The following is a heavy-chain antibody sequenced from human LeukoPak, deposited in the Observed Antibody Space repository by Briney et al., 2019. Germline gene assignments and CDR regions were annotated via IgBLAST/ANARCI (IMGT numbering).Heavy chain of an antibody. J-gene: IGHJ3*02. CDR3: AKDGPHDYVWGSYRQVKAFDI. CDR1: GFTFSSYA. D-gene: IGHD3-16*02. CDR2: ISGSGGST. V-gene: IGHV3-23*01. Sequence: PGGSLRLSCAASGFTFSSYAMSWVRQAPGKGLEWVSAISGSGGSTYYADSVKGRFTISRDNSKNTLYLQMSSLRAEDTAVYYCAKDGPHDYVWGSYRQVKAFDIWGQGTMVTVSS.